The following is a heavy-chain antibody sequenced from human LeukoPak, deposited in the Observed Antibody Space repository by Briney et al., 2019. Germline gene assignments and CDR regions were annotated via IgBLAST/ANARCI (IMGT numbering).Heavy chain of an antibody. CDR1: GGSFSGYY. CDR3: ARASHDSSGSGTVSWYFDY. D-gene: IGHD3-22*01. Sequence: SETLSLTCAAYGGSFSGYYWSWIRQPPGKGLEWIGEINHSGSTNYNPSLKSRVTISVDTSKNQFSLKLSSVTAADTAVYYCARASHDSSGSGTVSWYFDYWGQGTLVTVSS. J-gene: IGHJ4*02. V-gene: IGHV4-34*01. CDR2: INHSGST.